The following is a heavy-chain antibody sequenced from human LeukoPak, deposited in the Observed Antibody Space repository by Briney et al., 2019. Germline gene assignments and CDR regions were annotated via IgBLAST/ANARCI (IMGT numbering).Heavy chain of an antibody. Sequence: GGSLRLSCAASGFTFSSYSMNWVRQAPGKGLEWVSHISRSSSTIYYADSVKGRFTISRDNAKNSLYLQMNSLRAEDTAVYYCARGNYYGSGSYRLGYWGQGTLVTVSS. V-gene: IGHV3-48*01. CDR3: ARGNYYGSGSYRLGY. CDR1: GFTFSSYS. CDR2: ISRSSSTI. D-gene: IGHD3-10*01. J-gene: IGHJ4*02.